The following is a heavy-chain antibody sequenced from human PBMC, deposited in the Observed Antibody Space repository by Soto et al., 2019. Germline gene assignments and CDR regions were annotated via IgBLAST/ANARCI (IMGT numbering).Heavy chain of an antibody. J-gene: IGHJ5*02. V-gene: IGHV4-4*07. CDR1: GASISGFY. CDR3: VRDGTKTLRDSFDP. CDR2: IYATGTT. D-gene: IGHD1-1*01. Sequence: PSETLSPTCTLPGASISGFYWSWVRESAGKGLEWIGRIYATGTTDYNPSLKSRVMLSVDTSKKQFSLKLRSVTAADTAVYYCVRDGTKTLRDSFDPWGQGISVTVSS.